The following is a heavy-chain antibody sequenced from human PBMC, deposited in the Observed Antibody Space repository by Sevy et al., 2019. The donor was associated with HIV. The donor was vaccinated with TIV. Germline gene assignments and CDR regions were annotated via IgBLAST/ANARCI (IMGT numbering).Heavy chain of an antibody. CDR1: GYTFTGYY. J-gene: IGHJ5*02. CDR2: INPNSGGT. Sequence: ASVKVSCKASGYTFTGYYMHWVRQATGQGLEWMGRINPNSGGTNYAQKFQGRVTMTRETSISTAYMELSRLRSDDTAVYYCARDPPGTKNWFDPWGQGTLVTVSS. CDR3: ARDPPGTKNWFDP. V-gene: IGHV1-2*06.